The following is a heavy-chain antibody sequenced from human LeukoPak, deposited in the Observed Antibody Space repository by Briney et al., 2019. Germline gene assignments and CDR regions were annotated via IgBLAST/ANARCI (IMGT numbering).Heavy chain of an antibody. J-gene: IGHJ4*02. CDR3: ATETNGRHYDY. D-gene: IGHD1-14*01. Sequence: PGGSLRLSCTASGLTFSTSGFNWVRQAPGKGLEWVGSIGPTGSDRYHADSIKGRFTISRDNANNFLYLQMNSLRAEDTAVYYCATETNGRHYDYWGQGTLLTV. CDR2: IGPTGSDR. V-gene: IGHV3-21*06. CDR1: GLTFSTSG.